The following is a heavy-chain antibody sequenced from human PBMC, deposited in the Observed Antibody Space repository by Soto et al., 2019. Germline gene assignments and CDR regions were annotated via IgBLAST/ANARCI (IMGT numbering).Heavy chain of an antibody. J-gene: IGHJ6*02. CDR1: GGSISSSSYY. CDR2: IYYSGST. Sequence: ETLSLTCTVSGGSISSSSYYWGWIRQPPGKGLEWIGSIYYSGSTYYNPSLKSRVTISVDTSKNQFSLKLSSVTAADTAVYYCARHEWAEIYGMDVWGQGTTVTV. D-gene: IGHD2-8*01. CDR3: ARHEWAEIYGMDV. V-gene: IGHV4-39*01.